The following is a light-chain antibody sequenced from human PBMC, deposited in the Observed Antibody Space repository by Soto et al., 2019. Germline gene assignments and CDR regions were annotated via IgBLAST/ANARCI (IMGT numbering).Light chain of an antibody. CDR1: QGIRHY. CDR2: AAS. CDR3: QKYTCAPWD. V-gene: IGKV1-27*01. Sequence: DIQLTQSPSSLSASVGARVTITCRASQGIRHYLTGHNQRPGKVPNLLIYAASTLQSGVPSRFSGSGSGTDFTFTISSLQAVDVVTYYGQKYTCAPWDFGRGTKVVIK. J-gene: IGKJ4*01.